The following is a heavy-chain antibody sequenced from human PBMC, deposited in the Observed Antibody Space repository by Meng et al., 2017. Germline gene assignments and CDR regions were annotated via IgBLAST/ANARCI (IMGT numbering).Heavy chain of an antibody. Sequence: SETLSLTCTVSGGSISSYYWSWIRQPPGKGLEWIGYIYYSGSTNYNPSLKSRVTISVDTSKNQFSLKLSSVTAVDTAVYYCARQGGIAAAGTIWFDPWGQGTLVTVSS. CDR2: IYYSGST. J-gene: IGHJ5*02. CDR3: ARQGGIAAAGTIWFDP. CDR1: GGSISSYY. V-gene: IGHV4-59*01. D-gene: IGHD6-13*01.